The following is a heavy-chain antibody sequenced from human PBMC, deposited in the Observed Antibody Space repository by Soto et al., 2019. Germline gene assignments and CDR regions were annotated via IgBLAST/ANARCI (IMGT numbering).Heavy chain of an antibody. CDR2: IKQDGSEK. V-gene: IGHV3-7*01. CDR3: ARGDDYGDYVDY. D-gene: IGHD4-17*01. CDR1: GFTFSNYW. Sequence: GGSLRLSCAASGFTFSNYWMSWVRQAPGKGLECVANIKQDGSEKYYVDSVKGRFTISRDNAKNSLYLQMNSLRAEDTAVYYCARGDDYGDYVDYWGQGTLVTVSS. J-gene: IGHJ4*02.